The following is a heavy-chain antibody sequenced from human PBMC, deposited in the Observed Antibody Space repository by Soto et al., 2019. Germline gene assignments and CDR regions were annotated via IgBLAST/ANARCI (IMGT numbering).Heavy chain of an antibody. Sequence: QITLKESGPTLVKPTQTLTLTCTFSGFSLSTSGVGVGWIRQPPGKALEWLALIYWDDDKRYSPSLKSRLTISNDTTKPQVVLTMTNTDPEDTGTYHSEHRTHSCSGGNRYSSNFHHWGQGTLFTGSS. CDR2: IYWDDDK. CDR1: GFSLSTSGVG. CDR3: EHRTHSCSGGNRYSSNFHH. D-gene: IGHD2-15*01. J-gene: IGHJ1*01. V-gene: IGHV2-5*02.